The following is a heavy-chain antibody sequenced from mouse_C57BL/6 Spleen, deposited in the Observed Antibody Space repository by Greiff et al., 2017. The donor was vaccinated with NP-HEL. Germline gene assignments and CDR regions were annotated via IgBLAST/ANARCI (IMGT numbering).Heavy chain of an antibody. CDR3: ARGDGYGAY. J-gene: IGHJ3*01. V-gene: IGHV1-81*01. CDR1: GYTFTSYG. D-gene: IGHD2-2*01. CDR2: IYPRSGNT. Sequence: VMLVESGAELARPGASVKLSCKASGYTFTSYGISWVKQRTGQGLEWIGEIYPRSGNTYYNEKFKGKATLTADKSSSTAYMGLRSLTSEDSAVYFCARGDGYGAYWGQGTLVTVSA.